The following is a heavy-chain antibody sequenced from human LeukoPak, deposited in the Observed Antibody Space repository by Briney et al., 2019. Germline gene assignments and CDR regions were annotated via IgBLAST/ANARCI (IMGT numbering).Heavy chain of an antibody. Sequence: SETLSLTCTVTGGSVSSNYAWAWHRQAPGKGLVCIGYIYESVKTYYNPSLRSRVAMSVDTSKNQFSLTLRSVTAADTAVYYCARPYSSDWYFDYWGQGILVIVSS. J-gene: IGHJ4*02. CDR2: IYESVKT. CDR1: GGSVSSNYA. CDR3: ARPYSSDWYFDY. V-gene: IGHV4-39*01. D-gene: IGHD6-13*01.